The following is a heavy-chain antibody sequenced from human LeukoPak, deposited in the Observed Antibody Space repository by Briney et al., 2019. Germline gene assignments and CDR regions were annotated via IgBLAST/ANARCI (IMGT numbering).Heavy chain of an antibody. CDR1: GFSFSSYG. D-gene: IGHD2-2*03. CDR2: IRFDGSEK. J-gene: IGHJ4*02. V-gene: IGHV3-30*02. Sequence: GGSLRLSCVASGFSFSSYGMHWVRRAPGKGLEGMTFIRFDGSEKYYADSVKGRFTISRDYSKNTLFLQMSSLRPEDTAVYYCALGKNFGYHYFDFWGQGALVTVSS. CDR3: ALGKNFGYHYFDF.